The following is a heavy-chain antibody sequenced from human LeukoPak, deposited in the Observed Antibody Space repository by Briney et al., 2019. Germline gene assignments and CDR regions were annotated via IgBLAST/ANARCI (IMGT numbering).Heavy chain of an antibody. J-gene: IGHJ4*02. CDR2: IYYSGST. D-gene: IGHD3-22*01. CDR1: GGSISSYY. Sequence: SETLSLTCTVSGGSISSYYWSWIRQPPGKGLEWIGYIYYSGSTNYNPSLKSRVTISVDTSKNLFSLKLSSVTAADTAVYYCARFSSGYILDYWGQGTLVTVSS. V-gene: IGHV4-59*01. CDR3: ARFSSGYILDY.